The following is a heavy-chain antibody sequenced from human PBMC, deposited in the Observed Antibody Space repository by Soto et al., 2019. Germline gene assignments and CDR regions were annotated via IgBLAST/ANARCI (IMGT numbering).Heavy chain of an antibody. D-gene: IGHD3-22*01. CDR2: VYHSGST. Sequence: SETLSLTCAVSGGSISSGGYSWSWIRQPPGKGLEWIGYVYHSGSTYYNPSLKSRVTISVDRSKNQFSLKLSSVTAADTAVYYCARGRYDSSGYYYPFDYWGQGTLVTVSS. V-gene: IGHV4-30-2*01. CDR3: ARGRYDSSGYYYPFDY. CDR1: GGSISSGGYS. J-gene: IGHJ4*02.